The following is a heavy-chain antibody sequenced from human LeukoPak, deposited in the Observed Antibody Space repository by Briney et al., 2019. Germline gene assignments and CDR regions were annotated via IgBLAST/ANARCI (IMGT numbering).Heavy chain of an antibody. Sequence: VASVKVSCKASGYTFTGYYMHWVRQAPGQGLEWMGWINPNSGGTNYAQKFQGRVTMTRDTSISIAYMELSRLRSDDTAVYYCARTDDFWSGYRLIDYWGQGTLVTVSS. V-gene: IGHV1-2*02. CDR1: GYTFTGYY. D-gene: IGHD3-3*01. J-gene: IGHJ4*02. CDR3: ARTDDFWSGYRLIDY. CDR2: INPNSGGT.